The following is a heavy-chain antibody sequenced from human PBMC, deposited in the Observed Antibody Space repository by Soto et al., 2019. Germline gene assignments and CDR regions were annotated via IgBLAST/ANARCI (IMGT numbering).Heavy chain of an antibody. CDR1: GFPFTSYA. V-gene: IGHV3-30-3*01. J-gene: IGHJ6*02. D-gene: IGHD1-1*01. CDR3: AGAHDALDV. Sequence: QVQLVESGGGVVQPGRSLTLSCAASGFPFTSYAIHWVRQAPGKGLEWVAVISHDGGIKHYADSVKGRFTISRDNSKNSLYLQMNSVRDEDTAVYDGAGAHDALDVWGQGTTVTVAS. CDR2: ISHDGGIK.